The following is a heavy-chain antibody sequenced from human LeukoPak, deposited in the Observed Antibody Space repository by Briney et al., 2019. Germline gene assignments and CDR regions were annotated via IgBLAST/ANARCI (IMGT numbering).Heavy chain of an antibody. Sequence: ASETLSLTCTVSGYSISTGYYWSWIRQPAGKGLEWIGRIYTSGSTTYNPSLKSRVTISGDTSENQFSLRLSSVTAADTAVYYCARVKMRYSSSWYDYWGQGTLVTVSS. D-gene: IGHD6-13*01. CDR2: IYTSGST. V-gene: IGHV4-61*02. CDR3: ARVKMRYSSSWYDY. J-gene: IGHJ4*02. CDR1: GYSISTGYY.